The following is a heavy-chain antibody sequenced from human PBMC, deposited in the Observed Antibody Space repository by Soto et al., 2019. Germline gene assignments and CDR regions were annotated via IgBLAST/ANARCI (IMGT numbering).Heavy chain of an antibody. D-gene: IGHD3-3*01. Sequence: EVQLVESGGGLVQPGGSLRLSCAASGFTFSSYAMHWVRQAPGKGLEYVSVITSNGGNTDYASSVKGRFTISRDNSKNTLYLQMGIRRVEDMACYYTATPIPFASGMALWSQGPTATVSS. CDR1: GFTFSSYA. J-gene: IGHJ6*02. CDR3: ATPIPFASGMAL. V-gene: IGHV3-64*01. CDR2: ITSNGGNT.